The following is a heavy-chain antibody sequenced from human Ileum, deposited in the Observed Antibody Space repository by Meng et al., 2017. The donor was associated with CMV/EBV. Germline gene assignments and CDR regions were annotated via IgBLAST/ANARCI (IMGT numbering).Heavy chain of an antibody. J-gene: IGHJ4*02. CDR1: GFTFSNYA. CDR3: AKDPDY. CDR2: IGASGGST. V-gene: IGHV3-23*04. Sequence: EVQVVESGGNLVQPGGSLRLSCAASGFTFSNYAMTWVRQAPGKGLEWASRIGASGGSTYYADSVKGRFTMYRDNFKNTLYLQMNSLRAEDTAVYYCAKDPDYWGRGTLVTVSS.